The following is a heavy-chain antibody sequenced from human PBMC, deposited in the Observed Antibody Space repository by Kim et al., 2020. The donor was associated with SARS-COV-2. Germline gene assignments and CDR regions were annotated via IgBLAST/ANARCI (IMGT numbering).Heavy chain of an antibody. CDR3: ARDPGLNNGYSGYGFDY. J-gene: IGHJ4*02. V-gene: IGHV6-1*01. D-gene: IGHD5-12*01. Sequence: SQTLSLTCAISGDSVSSNSAAWNWIRQSPSRGLEWLGRTYYRSKWYNDYAVSVKSRITINPDTSKNQCSLQLNSVTPEDTAVYYCARDPGLNNGYSGYGFDYWGQGTLVTFSS. CDR1: GDSVSSNSAA. CDR2: TYYRSKWYN.